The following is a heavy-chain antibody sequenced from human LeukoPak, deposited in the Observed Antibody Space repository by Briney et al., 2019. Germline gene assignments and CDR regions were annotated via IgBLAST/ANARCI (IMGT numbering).Heavy chain of an antibody. D-gene: IGHD3-3*01. CDR1: GFTFSSYG. CDR2: ISYDGSNK. Sequence: PGGSLRLSCAASGFTFSSYGMHWVRQAPGKGLEWVAVISYDGSNKYYADSVKGRFTISRDNSKNTLYLQMNSLRAEDTAVYYCAKQAAYFGVVTLFDYWGQGTLVTVSS. CDR3: AKQAAYFGVVTLFDY. V-gene: IGHV3-30*18. J-gene: IGHJ4*02.